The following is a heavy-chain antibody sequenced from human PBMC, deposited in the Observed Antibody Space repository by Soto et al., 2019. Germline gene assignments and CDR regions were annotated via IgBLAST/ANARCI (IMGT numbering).Heavy chain of an antibody. D-gene: IGHD4-4*01. Sequence: EVQLLESGGGLVQPGGSLRLSCAASGFTFSSYAMSWVRQAPGKGLEWVSAISGSGGSTYYADSVKGRLTISRDNSKNTLYLQMNSLRAEDTAVYYCAKCNSRSHYYGMDVWGQGTTVTVSS. CDR1: GFTFSSYA. J-gene: IGHJ6*02. CDR3: AKCNSRSHYYGMDV. CDR2: ISGSGGST. V-gene: IGHV3-23*01.